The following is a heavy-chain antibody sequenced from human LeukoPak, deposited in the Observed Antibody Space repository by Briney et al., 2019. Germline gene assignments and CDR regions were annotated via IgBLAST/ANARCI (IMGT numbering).Heavy chain of an antibody. CDR3: ARSDYDFWSGYYGY. Sequence: PGGSLRLSCAASGFTFSSYWMSWVRQAPGKGLEWVANIKQDGSEKYYVDSVKGRFTISRDNAKNSLYLQMNSLRAEDTAVYYCARSDYDFWSGYYGYWGQGTLVTVSS. J-gene: IGHJ4*02. CDR1: GFTFSSYW. V-gene: IGHV3-7*01. D-gene: IGHD3-3*01. CDR2: IKQDGSEK.